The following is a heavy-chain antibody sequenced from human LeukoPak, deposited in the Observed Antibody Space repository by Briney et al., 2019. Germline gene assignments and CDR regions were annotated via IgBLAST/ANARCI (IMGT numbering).Heavy chain of an antibody. V-gene: IGHV4-34*01. CDR2: INHSGST. CDR1: GGSFSGYY. Sequence: SETLSLTCAVYGGSFSGYYWSWIRQPPGKGLEWIGEINHSGSTNYNPSLKSRVTISVDTSKNQFSLKLSSVTAADTAVYYCASRPAAAASDWFDPWGQGTLVTVSS. D-gene: IGHD6-13*01. CDR3: ASRPAAAASDWFDP. J-gene: IGHJ5*02.